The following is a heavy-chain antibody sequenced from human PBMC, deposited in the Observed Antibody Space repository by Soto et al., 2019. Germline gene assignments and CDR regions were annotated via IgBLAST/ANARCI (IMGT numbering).Heavy chain of an antibody. V-gene: IGHV1-3*01. CDR3: AKLAAAAPGPFDY. CDR2: INAGNGNT. Sequence: QVQLVQSGAEVKKPGASVKVSCKASGYTFTSYAVHWVRQAPGQRLEWMAWINAGNGNTKYSQKFQGRVTITRDTSASTAYMELSGLRSEDTAVYYCAKLAAAAPGPFDYWGQGTLVTVSS. J-gene: IGHJ4*02. CDR1: GYTFTSYA. D-gene: IGHD6-13*01.